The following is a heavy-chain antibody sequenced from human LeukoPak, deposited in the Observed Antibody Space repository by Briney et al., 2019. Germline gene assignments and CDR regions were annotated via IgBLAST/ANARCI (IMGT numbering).Heavy chain of an antibody. Sequence: SETLSLTCTVSGGSISNYYWSWIRQPPGRGLEWIGYFYYTGSTNYNPSLKSRVTISVDTSKNQFSLKLSSVTAADTAVYYCAIEESLGYADHWGQGTLVTVSS. J-gene: IGHJ4*02. CDR2: FYYTGST. V-gene: IGHV4-59*01. CDR1: GGSISNYY. D-gene: IGHD2-8*01. CDR3: AIEESLGYADH.